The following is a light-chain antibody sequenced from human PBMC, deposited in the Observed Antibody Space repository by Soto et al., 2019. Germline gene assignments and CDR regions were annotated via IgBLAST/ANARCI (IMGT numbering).Light chain of an antibody. CDR3: QHYNSYPWT. V-gene: IGKV1-5*03. Sequence: DIQMTQSPSTLSASVGDRVTITCRASQSISSWLAWDQQKPGKAPKLLICKASSLESGVPSRFSGSGSGTEFTRTISSLQPDEFATYYCQHYNSYPWTFGQGTKVDIK. J-gene: IGKJ1*01. CDR2: KAS. CDR1: QSISSW.